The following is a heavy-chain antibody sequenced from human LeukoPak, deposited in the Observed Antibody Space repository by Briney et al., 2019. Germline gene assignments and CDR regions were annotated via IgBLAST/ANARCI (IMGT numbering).Heavy chain of an antibody. CDR3: AKSSGWYAVTT. CDR1: GYTFTSYY. J-gene: IGHJ5*02. Sequence: SVKVSCKASGYTFTSYYMHWVRQAPGQGLEWMGRIIPILGIANYAQKFRGRVTITADKSTSTAYMELSSLRSDDTAVYYCAKSSGWYAVTTWGQGTLVTVSS. D-gene: IGHD6-19*01. CDR2: IIPILGIA. V-gene: IGHV1-69*02.